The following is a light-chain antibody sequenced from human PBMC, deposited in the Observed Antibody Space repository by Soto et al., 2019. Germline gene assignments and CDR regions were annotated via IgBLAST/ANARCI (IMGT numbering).Light chain of an antibody. Sequence: QYALTQPPSVSGSPGQSVTISCTGTSSDVGNYDRVSWYQQPPGTAPKLMIYEVTNRPSGVPDRFSGYKSGNTASLTISGLQAEDESDYYCSLYTSSSTFVFGGGTKVTVX. CDR1: SSDVGNYDR. CDR3: SLYTSSSTFV. CDR2: EVT. V-gene: IGLV2-18*01. J-gene: IGLJ2*01.